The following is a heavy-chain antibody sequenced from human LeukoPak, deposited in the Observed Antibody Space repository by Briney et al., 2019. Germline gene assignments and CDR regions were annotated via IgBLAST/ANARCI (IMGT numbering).Heavy chain of an antibody. V-gene: IGHV4-59*01. D-gene: IGHD3-22*01. CDR3: ARDQLYYDSGGYAFDI. Sequence: SETLSLTCTVSGGSISSYYWSWIRQPPGKGLEWIGYIYYSGSTNYNPSLKSRVTISVDTSKNQFSLKLSSVTAADTAVYYCARDQLYYDSGGYAFDIWGQGTMVTVSS. CDR2: IYYSGST. J-gene: IGHJ3*02. CDR1: GGSISSYY.